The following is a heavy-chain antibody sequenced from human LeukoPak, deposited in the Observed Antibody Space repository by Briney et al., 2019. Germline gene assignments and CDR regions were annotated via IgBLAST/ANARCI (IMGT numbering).Heavy chain of an antibody. J-gene: IGHJ4*02. V-gene: IGHV1-58*02. CDR2: IVVGSGNT. D-gene: IGHD3-10*01. Sequence: GTSVKVSCKASGFTFTSSAMQWVRQARGQRLEWIGWIVVGSGNTNYAQKFQERVTITRDMSTSTAYMELSSLRSEDTAVYYCAAVPRFGELLQFDYWGRGTLVTVSS. CDR3: AAVPRFGELLQFDY. CDR1: GFTFTSSA.